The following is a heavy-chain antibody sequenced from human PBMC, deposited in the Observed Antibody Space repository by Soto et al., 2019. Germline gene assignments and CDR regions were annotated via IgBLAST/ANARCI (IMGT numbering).Heavy chain of an antibody. D-gene: IGHD3-10*01. CDR2: IYYSGST. CDR3: ARPGYYGSGSYRVDAFDI. J-gene: IGHJ3*02. V-gene: IGHV4-39*01. Sequence: QLQLQESGPGLVKPSETLSLTCTVSGGSISSSSYYWGWIRQPPGKGLEWIGSIYYSGSTYYNPSLKSRVTISVDTSKNQFSLKLSSVTAADTAVYYCARPGYYGSGSYRVDAFDIWGQGTMVTVSS. CDR1: GGSISSSSYY.